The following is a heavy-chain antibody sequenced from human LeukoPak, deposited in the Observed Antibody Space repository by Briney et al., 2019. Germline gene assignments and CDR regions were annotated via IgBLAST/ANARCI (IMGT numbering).Heavy chain of an antibody. J-gene: IGHJ5*02. CDR3: VRDGGVDRLGVAVTDGFDP. V-gene: IGHV3-48*01. Sequence: PGGSLRLSCAASGFNFNSYNMNWVRQTPGKGLEWVSYISSRSSPIKYADSVKGRFTISRDNSKNTLYLQMNSLRAEDTAVYYCVRDGGVDRLGVAVTDGFDPWGQGTLVSVSS. CDR2: ISSRSSPI. CDR1: GFNFNSYN. D-gene: IGHD6-19*01.